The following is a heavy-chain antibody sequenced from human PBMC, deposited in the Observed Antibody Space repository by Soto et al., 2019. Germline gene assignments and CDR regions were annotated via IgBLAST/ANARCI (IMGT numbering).Heavy chain of an antibody. J-gene: IGHJ3*02. D-gene: IGHD4-17*01. V-gene: IGHV4-39*01. Sequence: LETLSLTCTVSGGSSSSSSYCWGWIRQPPGKGLEWIGSIYYSGSTYYNPSLKSRVTISVDTSKNQFSLKLSSVTAADTAVYYCASQTTVTRNDAFDIWGQGTMVTVSS. CDR3: ASQTTVTRNDAFDI. CDR2: IYYSGST. CDR1: GGSSSSSSYC.